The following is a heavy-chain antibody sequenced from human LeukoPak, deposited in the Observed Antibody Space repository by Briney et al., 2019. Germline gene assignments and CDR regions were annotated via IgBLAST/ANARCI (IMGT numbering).Heavy chain of an antibody. J-gene: IGHJ6*02. CDR2: IIPILGIA. Sequence: SVKVSCKASGGTFSSYAISWVRQAPGQGLEWMGRIIPILGIANYAQKFQGRVTITADKSTSTAYMELSSLRSEDTAVHYCARARSGYDPSLGWENYGMDVWGQGTTVTVSS. CDR1: GGTFSSYA. V-gene: IGHV1-69*04. CDR3: ARARSGYDPSLGWENYGMDV. D-gene: IGHD5-12*01.